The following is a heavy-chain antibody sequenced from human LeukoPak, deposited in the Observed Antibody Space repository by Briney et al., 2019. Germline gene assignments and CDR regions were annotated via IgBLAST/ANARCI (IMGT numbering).Heavy chain of an antibody. J-gene: IGHJ4*01. CDR1: GYTFNTND. Sequence: GASVKVSCKASGYTFNTNDISWVRQAPGQGLEWMGWISVYNGDTNYAQKLQGRMTMTTDTSTSTAYMELRSLRSDDTAVYYCARGGSSGSYGFDYWGQGTLVTVFS. V-gene: IGHV1-18*01. D-gene: IGHD1-26*01. CDR2: ISVYNGDT. CDR3: ARGGSSGSYGFDY.